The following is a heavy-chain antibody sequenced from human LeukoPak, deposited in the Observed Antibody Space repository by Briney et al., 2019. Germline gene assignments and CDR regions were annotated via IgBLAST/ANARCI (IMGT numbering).Heavy chain of an antibody. CDR3: ARDEASSSWYPTSFDY. V-gene: IGHV3-21*01. Sequence: GGSLRLSCAASGFTFSSYNMNWVRQAPGKGLEWVSSISSSSSYIYYADSVKGRFTISRDNSKNTLYLQMNSLRAEDTAVYYCARDEASSSWYPTSFDYWGQGTLVTVSS. J-gene: IGHJ4*02. D-gene: IGHD6-13*01. CDR1: GFTFSSYN. CDR2: ISSSSSYI.